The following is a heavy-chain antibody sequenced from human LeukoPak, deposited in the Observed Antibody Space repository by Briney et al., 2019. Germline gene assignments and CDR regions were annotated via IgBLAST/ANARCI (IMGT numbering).Heavy chain of an antibody. Sequence: GESLKIFFKGSGYRFTSYWIGWVRPMPGKGLEWMGIIYPGDSDTRYSPSFQGQVIISADKSISTAYLQCSSLKASDTAMYYCARSWFGELPFDYWGQGTLVTVSS. CDR2: IYPGDSDT. D-gene: IGHD3-10*01. J-gene: IGHJ4*02. CDR1: GYRFTSYW. V-gene: IGHV5-51*01. CDR3: ARSWFGELPFDY.